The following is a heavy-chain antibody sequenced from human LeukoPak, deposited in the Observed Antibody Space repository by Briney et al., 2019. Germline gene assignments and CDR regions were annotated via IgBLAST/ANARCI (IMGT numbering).Heavy chain of an antibody. D-gene: IGHD6-19*01. Sequence: PSETLSLTCTVSGDSLRGYYWSWIRQPPGKGLEWIGYTYYSGGTNYNPSLKGRVTISVDPSKNQFSLKLSSVSAADTAVYYCARERIAVAGTPLLDVWGKGTTVTVSS. CDR2: TYYSGGT. CDR3: ARERIAVAGTPLLDV. V-gene: IGHV4-59*01. CDR1: GDSLRGYY. J-gene: IGHJ6*04.